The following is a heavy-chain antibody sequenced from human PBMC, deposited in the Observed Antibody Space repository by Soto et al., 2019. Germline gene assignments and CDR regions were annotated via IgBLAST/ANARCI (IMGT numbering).Heavy chain of an antibody. D-gene: IGHD3-22*01. J-gene: IGHJ2*01. V-gene: IGHV1-69*13. CDR2: IIPIFGTA. Sequence: SVKVSCKASVGTFSSYAISWVRQAPGQGLEWMGGIIPIFGTANYAQRFQGRVTITADESTSTAYMELSSLRSEDTAVYYCARGGYYDSSGYYPPSWYFDLWGRGTLVTVSS. CDR1: VGTFSSYA. CDR3: ARGGYYDSSGYYPPSWYFDL.